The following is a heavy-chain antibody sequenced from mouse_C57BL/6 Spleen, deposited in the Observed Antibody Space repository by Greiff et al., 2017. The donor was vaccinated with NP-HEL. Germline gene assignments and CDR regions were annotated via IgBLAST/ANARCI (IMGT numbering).Heavy chain of an antibody. CDR1: GYTFTSYW. CDR2: IDPSDSYT. V-gene: IGHV1-69*01. D-gene: IGHD1-1*01. Sequence: VQLQQPGAELVMPGASVKLSCKASGYTFTSYWMHWVKQRPGQGLEWIGEIDPSDSYTNYNQKFKGKSTLTVDKSSSTAYMQLSSLTSEDSAVYYCARILLRGYAMDYWGQGTSVTVSS. J-gene: IGHJ4*01. CDR3: ARILLRGYAMDY.